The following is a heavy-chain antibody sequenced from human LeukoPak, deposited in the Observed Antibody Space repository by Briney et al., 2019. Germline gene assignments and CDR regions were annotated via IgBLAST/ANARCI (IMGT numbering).Heavy chain of an antibody. CDR2: IYYSGGT. CDR1: GDSISSSSYY. D-gene: IGHD6-13*01. Sequence: SETLSLTCTVSGDSISSSSYYWGWIRQPPGKGLEWIGSIYYSGGTDYNPSLKSRVSISVDTSKTHFSLKLTSVTAADTAVYYCARTGYCSSKYCDYYGMDVWGQGTTVIVSS. V-gene: IGHV4-39*07. J-gene: IGHJ6*02. CDR3: ARTGYCSSKYCDYYGMDV.